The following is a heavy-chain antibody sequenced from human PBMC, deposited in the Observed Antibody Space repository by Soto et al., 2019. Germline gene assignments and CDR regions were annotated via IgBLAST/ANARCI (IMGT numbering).Heavy chain of an antibody. J-gene: IGHJ6*03. D-gene: IGHD3-3*01. CDR2: INSDGSST. CDR1: GFTFSSYW. Sequence: PGGSLRLSCAASGFTFSSYWMHWVRQAPGKGLVWVSRINSDGSSTSYADSVKGRFTISRDNAKNTLYLQMNSLRAEDTAVYYCARQYYDFWSGYYYYYMDIWGQGTMVTVSS. V-gene: IGHV3-74*01. CDR3: ARQYYDFWSGYYYYYMDI.